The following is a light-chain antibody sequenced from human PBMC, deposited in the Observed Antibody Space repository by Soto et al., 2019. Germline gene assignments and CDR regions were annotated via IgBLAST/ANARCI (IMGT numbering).Light chain of an antibody. Sequence: QSVLTQPASVSGSPGQSITISCTGTSSDVGNYTYVSWYQQHPGKAPKLMIYDVSNRPSGVSNRFSGSKSGNTASLTISGLKAEDEADYYCSSYTSSRTLVFGTGTRSPS. V-gene: IGLV2-14*01. J-gene: IGLJ1*01. CDR2: DVS. CDR3: SSYTSSRTLV. CDR1: SSDVGNYTY.